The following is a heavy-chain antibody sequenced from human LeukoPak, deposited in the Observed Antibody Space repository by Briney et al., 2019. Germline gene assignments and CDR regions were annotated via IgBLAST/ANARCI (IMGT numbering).Heavy chain of an antibody. J-gene: IGHJ4*02. V-gene: IGHV4-59*12. CDR3: VRSEVATGHFIFDF. CDR2: IYYSGST. CDR1: GGSISSYY. Sequence: SETLSLTCTVSGGSISSYYWSWIRQPPGKGLEWIGYIYYSGSTNYNPSLKSRVTISVDTSKNQFSLQLNSVTPEDTAVYYCVRSEVATGHFIFDFWGQGTLVTVSS. D-gene: IGHD4-23*01.